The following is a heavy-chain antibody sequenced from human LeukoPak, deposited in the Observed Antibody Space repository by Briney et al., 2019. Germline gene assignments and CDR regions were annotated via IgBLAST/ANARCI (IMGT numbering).Heavy chain of an antibody. J-gene: IGHJ5*02. D-gene: IGHD6-13*01. CDR2: MNPNGGNT. V-gene: IGHV1-8*03. CDR3: AGVGGIGSSWYGWGSYNWFDP. CDR1: GYTFTIYD. Sequence: ASVTVSCTASGYTFTIYDIDWVRQAPGQGLEWMGWMNPNGGNTGNAQKFQGRVTINSNISICTAYMELTSLRSEDTAMSYCAGVGGIGSSWYGWGSYNWFDPWGQGTLVSVSA.